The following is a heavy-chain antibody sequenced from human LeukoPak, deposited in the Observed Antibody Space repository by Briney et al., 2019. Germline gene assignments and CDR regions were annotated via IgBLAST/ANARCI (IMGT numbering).Heavy chain of an antibody. CDR3: AKKDGQNYYGSGSYK. V-gene: IGHV3-30*02. D-gene: IGHD3-10*01. CDR2: IRYDGSNK. CDR1: GFTFSSYV. Sequence: GGSLRLSCAASGFTFSSYVMHWVRQAPGKGLEWVAFIRYDGSNKYYSDSVKGRFTISRDNSKNTLYLQMNSLRPEDTAVYYCAKKDGQNYYGSGSYKWGQGTLVTVSS. J-gene: IGHJ4*02.